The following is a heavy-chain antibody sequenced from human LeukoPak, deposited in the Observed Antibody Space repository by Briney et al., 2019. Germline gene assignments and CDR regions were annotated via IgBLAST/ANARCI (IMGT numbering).Heavy chain of an antibody. V-gene: IGHV4-31*03. J-gene: IGHJ4*02. CDR3: ASGDCSGGSCYGY. Sequence: SETLSLTCTVSGGSISSGGYYWSWIRQHPGKGLEWIGYIYYSGSTYYNPSLKSRVTISVDTSMNQFSLKLSSVTAADTAVYYCASGDCSGGSCYGYWGQGTLVTVSS. CDR2: IYYSGST. CDR1: GGSISSGGYY. D-gene: IGHD2-15*01.